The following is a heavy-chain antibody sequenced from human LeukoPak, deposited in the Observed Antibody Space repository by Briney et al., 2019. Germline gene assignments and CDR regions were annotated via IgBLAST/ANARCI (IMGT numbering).Heavy chain of an antibody. Sequence: PSETLSLTCTVSGVSISSDKYYWSWIRQRPGKGLEWIGYMYYSGSTSYNPSLRSRVSISLDSPKNQFSLKLNSVGAADTAVYYCATPYCGTISCLDVFDVWGQGKMVTVSP. J-gene: IGHJ3*01. CDR3: ATPYCGTISCLDVFDV. D-gene: IGHD2-21*01. V-gene: IGHV4-31*03. CDR1: GVSISSDKYY. CDR2: MYYSGST.